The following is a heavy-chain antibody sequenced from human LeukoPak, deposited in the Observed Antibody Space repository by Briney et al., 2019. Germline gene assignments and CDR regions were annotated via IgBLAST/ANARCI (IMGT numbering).Heavy chain of an antibody. J-gene: IGHJ3*02. D-gene: IGHD3-3*01. Sequence: ASVKVPCKAFGYTFTGYYIHWVRQAPGQGLEWMGWVNPNSGGTNYAQKFQGRVTMTRDTSISTAYMELSRLGSDDTAVYYCARAMGPGRYYDFWSDITGDAFDTWGQGTMVTVSS. CDR2: VNPNSGGT. CDR1: GYTFTGYY. V-gene: IGHV1-2*02. CDR3: ARAMGPGRYYDFWSDITGDAFDT.